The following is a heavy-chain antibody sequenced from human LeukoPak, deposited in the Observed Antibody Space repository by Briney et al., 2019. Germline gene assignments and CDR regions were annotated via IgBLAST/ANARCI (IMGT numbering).Heavy chain of an antibody. CDR1: GFTFSSYG. J-gene: IGHJ6*02. CDR2: IWYDGSNK. V-gene: IGHV3-33*01. Sequence: GGSLRLSCAASGFTFSSYGMHWVRQAPGKGLEWVAVIWYDGSNKYYADSVKGRFTISRDNSKNTLYLQMNSLRDEDTAVYYCARSGCRSTCCPNGCYYYYGMDVWGQGTTVTVSS. CDR3: ARSGCRSTCCPNGCYYYYGMDV. D-gene: IGHD2-2*01.